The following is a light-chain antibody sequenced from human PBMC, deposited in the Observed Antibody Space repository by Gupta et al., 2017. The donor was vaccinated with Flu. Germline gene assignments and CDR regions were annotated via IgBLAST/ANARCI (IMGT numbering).Light chain of an antibody. V-gene: IGKV4-1*01. J-gene: IGKJ1*01. CDR3: QQEYSTPIT. Sequence: DIVMTQSPDSLAVSLGERATINCKSSQSVLYSSNNKNYLAWYQQKPGQPPKLLIYWASTRESGVPDRFSGRGSGTXFTLTIXSRQAEDVAVYYCQQEYSTPITFGXGTKVEIK. CDR2: WAS. CDR1: QSVLYSSNNKNY.